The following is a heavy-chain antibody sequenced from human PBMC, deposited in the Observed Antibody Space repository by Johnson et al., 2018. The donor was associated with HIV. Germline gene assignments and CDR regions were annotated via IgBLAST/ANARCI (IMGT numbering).Heavy chain of an antibody. J-gene: IGHJ3*02. CDR1: GFTFSSYA. V-gene: IGHV3-30*04. Sequence: QVQLLESGGGVVQPGRSLRLSCAASGFTFSSYAMHWVRQAPGKGLEWVAVISYDGSNKYYADSVKGRFTISRDNSKNTLYLQMNSLRAEDTAVYYCARSTGARAAFDIWGQGTMVTVSS. CDR2: ISYDGSNK. CDR3: ARSTGARAAFDI. D-gene: IGHD1-1*01.